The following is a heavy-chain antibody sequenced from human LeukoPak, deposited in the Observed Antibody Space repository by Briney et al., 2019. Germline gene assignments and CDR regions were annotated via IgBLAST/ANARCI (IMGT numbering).Heavy chain of an antibody. CDR1: GCTFSSYA. CDR2: ISVYNGNT. J-gene: IGHJ4*02. Sequence: ASVKVSCKASGCTFSSYAISWVRQAPGQGLEWMGWISVYNGNTNYAQKFQGRVTMTTDTSTSTAYMELRSLRSDDSAVYYCARWGVRGVHWLGYWGQGTLVTVSS. V-gene: IGHV1-18*01. CDR3: ARWGVRGVHWLGY. D-gene: IGHD3-10*01.